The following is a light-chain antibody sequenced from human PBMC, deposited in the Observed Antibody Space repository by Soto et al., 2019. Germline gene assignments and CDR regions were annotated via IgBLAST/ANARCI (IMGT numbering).Light chain of an antibody. J-gene: IGLJ1*01. CDR3: NSYSCGLTLYL. CDR1: STDVGGYNY. V-gene: IGLV2-14*01. Sequence: QSVLTQPASVSGPPGQSITISCTGTSTDVGGYNYVSWYQQHPGKAPKLLISDVSNRPSGVSFRFSGSKSGNTASLTISGLQAEDVADYYCNSYSCGLTLYLSGTGTVVTVL. CDR2: DVS.